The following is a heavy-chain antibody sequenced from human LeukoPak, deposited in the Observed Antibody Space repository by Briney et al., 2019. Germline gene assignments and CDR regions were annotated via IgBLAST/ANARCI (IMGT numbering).Heavy chain of an antibody. CDR2: IYTSGST. J-gene: IGHJ2*01. CDR1: GGSISSGSYY. CDR3: ARSRAPSFDL. V-gene: IGHV4-61*02. Sequence: PSETLSLTCTVSGGSISSGSYYWSWIRQPAGKGLEWIGRIYTSGSTNYNPSLKSRVTISVDTSKNQSSLKLSSVTAADTAVYYCARSRAPSFDLWGRGTLVTVSS. D-gene: IGHD5-24*01.